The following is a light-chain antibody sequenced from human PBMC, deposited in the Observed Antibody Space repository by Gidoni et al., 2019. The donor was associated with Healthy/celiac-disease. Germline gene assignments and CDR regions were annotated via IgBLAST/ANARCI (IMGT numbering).Light chain of an antibody. V-gene: IGLV1-44*01. CDR3: AAWDDSLNGLV. CDR1: SSNIGSNT. Sequence: QSVLTQPPSASGTPGQRVTISCSGSSSNIGSNTVNWYQQLPGTAPKLLIYRNNQRPSGVPARFSGSKSGTSASLAISGPQSEDEADYYCAAWDDSLNGLVFGGGTKLTVL. CDR2: RNN. J-gene: IGLJ2*01.